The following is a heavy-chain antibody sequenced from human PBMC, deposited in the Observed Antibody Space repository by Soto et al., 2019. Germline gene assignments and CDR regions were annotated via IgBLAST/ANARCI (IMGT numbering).Heavy chain of an antibody. CDR3: ARSIAVPSSHIDH. J-gene: IGHJ4*02. D-gene: IGHD6-6*01. CDR1: GGSMSGYY. Sequence: SETLSLTCRVSGGSMSGYYWSWIRQAPGKGLEWIGYVYYTGSTNYNPSLQSRVTISVDTSNKQFSLSLRLVTAADTAVYFCARSIAVPSSHIDHWGQGIRVTISS. CDR2: VYYTGST. V-gene: IGHV4-59*01.